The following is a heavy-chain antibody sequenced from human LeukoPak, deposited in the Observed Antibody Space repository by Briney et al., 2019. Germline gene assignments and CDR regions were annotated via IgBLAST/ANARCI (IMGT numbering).Heavy chain of an antibody. D-gene: IGHD5-12*01. Sequence: GASVKVSCKASGYTFTNYAIIWVRQAPGQGLEWMGWISAYNGNTNYAQKLQGRVTMTTDTSTSTAYMELRSLRSDDTAVYYCARGYSGYDYVLDWFDPWGQGTLVTVSS. CDR1: GYTFTNYA. CDR3: ARGYSGYDYVLDWFDP. CDR2: ISAYNGNT. V-gene: IGHV1-18*01. J-gene: IGHJ5*02.